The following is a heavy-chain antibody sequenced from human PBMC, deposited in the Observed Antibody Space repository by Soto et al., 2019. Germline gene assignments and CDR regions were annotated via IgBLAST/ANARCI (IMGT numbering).Heavy chain of an antibody. CDR3: ARGNQYYYGSGSYYNNWFDP. J-gene: IGHJ5*02. CDR2: INHSGST. D-gene: IGHD3-10*01. V-gene: IGHV4-34*01. CDR1: GGSFSGYY. Sequence: SETLSLTCAVYGGSFSGYYWSWIRQPPGKGLEWIGEINHSGSTNYNPSLKSRVTISVDTSKNQFSLKLSSVTAADTAVYYCARGNQYYYGSGSYYNNWFDPWGQGTLVTVSS.